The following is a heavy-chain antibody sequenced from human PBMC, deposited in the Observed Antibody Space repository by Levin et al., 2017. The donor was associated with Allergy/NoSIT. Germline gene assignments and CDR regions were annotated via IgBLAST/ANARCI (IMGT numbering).Heavy chain of an antibody. Sequence: GGSLRLSCAASGFTFSSYWMHWVRQAPGKGLVWVSRINTDWSSRSYADSVKGRFTISRDNAKNTLYLQMNILRAEDTAVYYCARDHGNSGWYGDYWGQGTLVTVSS. J-gene: IGHJ4*02. V-gene: IGHV3-74*01. CDR2: INTDWSSR. CDR1: GFTFSSYW. CDR3: ARDHGNSGWYGDY. D-gene: IGHD6-19*01.